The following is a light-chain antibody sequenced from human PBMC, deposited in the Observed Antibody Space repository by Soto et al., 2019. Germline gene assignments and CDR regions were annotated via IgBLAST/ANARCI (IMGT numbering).Light chain of an antibody. V-gene: IGLV1-47*01. CDR2: RNN. J-gene: IGLJ2*01. CDR3: QSFDSSLMV. CDR1: SSNIGSNY. Sequence: QSVLTQPPSASGTPGQRVTISCSGSSSNIGSNYVYWYQQLPGTAPKLLIYRNNQRPSGVPDRFSGSKSGTSASLAISGLRSEDEADYYCQSFDSSLMVFGGGTQLTVL.